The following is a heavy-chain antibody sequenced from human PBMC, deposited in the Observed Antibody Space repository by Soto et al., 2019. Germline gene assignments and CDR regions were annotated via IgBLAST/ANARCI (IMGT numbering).Heavy chain of an antibody. CDR2: IYSGGST. D-gene: IGHD6-25*01. CDR3: AKGSSGWSYYMDV. Sequence: EVQLVESGGGLVQPGGSLRLSCAASGFTVSSNYMSWVRQAPGKGLEWVSVIYSGGSTYYADSVKGRFTISRHNSKNTLYLQMNSLRAEDTAVYYCAKGSSGWSYYMDVWGKGTTVTVSS. J-gene: IGHJ6*03. CDR1: GFTVSSNY. V-gene: IGHV3-53*04.